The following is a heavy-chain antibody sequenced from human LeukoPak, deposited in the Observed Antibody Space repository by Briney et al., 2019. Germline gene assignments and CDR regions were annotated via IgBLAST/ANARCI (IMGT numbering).Heavy chain of an antibody. CDR3: VRDCAWKAARNLFDP. D-gene: IGHD6-6*01. CDR2: TSGDNVNT. Sequence: ASVKVSCKASGYTFINYGISWVRQARGQGLEWMGWTSGDNVNTYYAQKFLGRVIMTTDISTTTAYMELRSLRPDDTAVYYCVRDCAWKAARNLFDPWGQGTRVTVSS. CDR1: GYTFINYG. J-gene: IGHJ5*02. V-gene: IGHV1-18*01.